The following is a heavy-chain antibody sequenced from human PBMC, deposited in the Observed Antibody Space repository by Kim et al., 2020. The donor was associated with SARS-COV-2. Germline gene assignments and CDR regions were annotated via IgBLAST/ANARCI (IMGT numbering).Heavy chain of an antibody. CDR2: ISYDGST. V-gene: IGHV4-39*01. D-gene: IGHD6-19*01. J-gene: IGHJ4*02. CDR3: SRHAHTGWFDF. Sequence: SETLSLTCTVSGGSTTSGTFYWTWVRLPPAKGLEWIASISYDGSTYYGPSFKSGVSISLDMSKKQFSLKLSSVTAAATSLYYCSRHAHTGWFDFLGQGIL. CDR1: GGSTTSGTFY.